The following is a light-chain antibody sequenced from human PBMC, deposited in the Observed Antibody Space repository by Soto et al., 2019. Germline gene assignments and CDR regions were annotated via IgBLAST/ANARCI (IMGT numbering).Light chain of an antibody. V-gene: IGLV2-14*01. J-gene: IGLJ1*01. CDR2: DVT. CDR1: SSDVGGYNH. CDR3: VSYTSSTTYV. Sequence: SVLTQPASVSDSPGQSITISCTGASSDVGGYNHVSWYQQHPGKAPKLMIYDVTNRPSGVSNRFSGSKSGSTASLIISGLQAEDEADYYCVSYTSSTTYVFGTGTKVTVL.